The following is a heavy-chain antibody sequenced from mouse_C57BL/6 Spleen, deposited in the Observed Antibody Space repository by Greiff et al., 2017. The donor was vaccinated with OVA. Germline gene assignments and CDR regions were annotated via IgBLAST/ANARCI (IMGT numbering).Heavy chain of an antibody. V-gene: IGHV1-22*01. J-gene: IGHJ3*01. CDR2: INPNNGGT. Sequence: EVQLQQSGPELVKPGASVKMSCKASGYTFTDYNMHWVKQSHGKSLEWIGYINPNNGGTSYNQKFKGKATLTVNKSSSTAYMELRSLTSEDSAVYYCARYYGSSYVGFAYWGQGTLVTVSA. CDR3: ARYYGSSYVGFAY. D-gene: IGHD1-1*01. CDR1: GYTFTDYN.